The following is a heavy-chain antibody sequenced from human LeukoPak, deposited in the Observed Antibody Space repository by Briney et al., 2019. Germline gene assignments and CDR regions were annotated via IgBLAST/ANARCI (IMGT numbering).Heavy chain of an antibody. CDR2: ISDSGGST. D-gene: IGHD3-22*01. Sequence: GGSLRLSCAVSGITLSNYGMSWVRQAPGKGLGWVAGISDSGGSTNYADSVKGRFTISRDSPKNTLYLQMASLRAEDTAVYFCAKRGVVIRVILVGFHKEAYYFDSWGQGALVTVSS. J-gene: IGHJ4*02. CDR1: GITLSNYG. V-gene: IGHV3-23*01. CDR3: AKRGVVIRVILVGFHKEAYYFDS.